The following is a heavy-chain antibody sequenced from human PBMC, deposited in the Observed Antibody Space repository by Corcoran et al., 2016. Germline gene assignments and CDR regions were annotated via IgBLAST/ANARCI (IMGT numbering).Heavy chain of an antibody. V-gene: IGHV4-39*07. D-gene: IGHD3-22*01. Sequence: QLQLQESGPGLVKPSETLSLTCTVSGGSISSSSYYWGWIRQPPGKGLEWIGSIYYSGSTYYNPSLKSRVTISVDTSKNQFSLKLSSVTAADTAVYYGARDYGSRYYESSGPADYWGQGTLVTVSS. CDR2: IYYSGST. J-gene: IGHJ4*02. CDR3: ARDYGSRYYESSGPADY. CDR1: GGSISSSSYY.